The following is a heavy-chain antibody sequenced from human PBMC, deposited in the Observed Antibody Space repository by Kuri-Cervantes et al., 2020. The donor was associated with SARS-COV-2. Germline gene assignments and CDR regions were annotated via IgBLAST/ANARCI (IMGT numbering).Heavy chain of an antibody. Sequence: GESLKISCSASGFTFSSYAMHWVRQAPGKGLEYVSAISSNGGSTYYADSVKGRFTISRDNAKNSLYLQMNSLRAEDTAVYYCARDARSALYYDFWSGSSSGGFDYWGQGTLATVSS. V-gene: IGHV3-64*04. J-gene: IGHJ4*02. CDR2: ISSNGGST. D-gene: IGHD3-3*01. CDR1: GFTFSSYA. CDR3: ARDARSALYYDFWSGSSSGGFDY.